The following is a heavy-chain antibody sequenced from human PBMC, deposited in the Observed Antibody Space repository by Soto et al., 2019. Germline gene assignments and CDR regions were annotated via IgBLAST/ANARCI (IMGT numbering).Heavy chain of an antibody. CDR1: GGSISGYY. CDR3: ARHSNEYRKSLDY. CDR2: IYYSGSS. V-gene: IGHV4-59*08. Sequence: PSETLSLTCTVSGGSISGYYWSWIRQPPGKGLEWIAYIYYSGSSNSNPSLKSRVTISVDTSKNQFSPKLSSVTAVDTAVYYCARHSNEYRKSLDYWGQGTLVTVS. J-gene: IGHJ4*02. D-gene: IGHD1-1*01.